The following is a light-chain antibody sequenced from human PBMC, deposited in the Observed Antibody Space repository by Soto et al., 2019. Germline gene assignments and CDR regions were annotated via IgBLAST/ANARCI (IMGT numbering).Light chain of an antibody. Sequence: DIQMTQSPSTLSASVGDRVTITCRASQSISSWLAWYQQKPGKAPKLLIYKASTLESGVPSNFSGSGSGTEFSLTISSLQPEDFATYYCQQYKSYWTFGQGTKVDIK. J-gene: IGKJ1*01. CDR3: QQYKSYWT. CDR1: QSISSW. V-gene: IGKV1-5*03. CDR2: KAS.